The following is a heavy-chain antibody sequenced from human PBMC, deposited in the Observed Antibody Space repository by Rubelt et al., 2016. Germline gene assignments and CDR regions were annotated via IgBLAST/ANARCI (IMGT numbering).Heavy chain of an antibody. D-gene: IGHD2-2*01. CDR3: ARGGGVVVVPAATYFVY. CDR2: IYSGGST. J-gene: IGHJ4*02. V-gene: IGHV3-53*01. Sequence: WVRQAPGKGLEWVSVIYSGGSTYYADSVKGRFTISRDNSKNTLYLQMNSLRAEDTAVYYCARGGGVVVVPAATYFVYWGQGTLVTVSS.